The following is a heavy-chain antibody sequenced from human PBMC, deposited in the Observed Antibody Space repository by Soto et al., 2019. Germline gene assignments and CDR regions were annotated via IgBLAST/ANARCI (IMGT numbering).Heavy chain of an antibody. V-gene: IGHV3-21*01. Sequence: EVQLVESGGGLVKPGGSLRLSCAASGFTFSSYSMNWVRQAPGKGLEWVSSISSSSSYIYYADSVKGRFTISRDNAKNSLYRQMTRLRAEDMAVYYCARDLYDSSGYYGGKDSYWGQGTLVTVSS. D-gene: IGHD3-22*01. J-gene: IGHJ4*02. CDR3: ARDLYDSSGYYGGKDSY. CDR1: GFTFSSYS. CDR2: ISSSSSYI.